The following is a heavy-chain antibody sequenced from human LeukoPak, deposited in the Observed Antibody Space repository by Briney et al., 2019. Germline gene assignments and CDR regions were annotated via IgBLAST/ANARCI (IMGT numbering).Heavy chain of an antibody. J-gene: IGHJ6*02. CDR2: IYYSGST. V-gene: IGHV4-30-4*01. Sequence: PSQTLSLTCTVSGGSISSGDYYWSWIRQPPGKGLEWTGYIYYSGSTYYNPSLKSRVTISVDTSKNQFSLKLSSVTAADTAVYYCARDRDKGYYGMDVWGQGTTVTVSS. CDR3: ARDRDKGYYGMDV. D-gene: IGHD2-15*01. CDR1: GGSISSGDYY.